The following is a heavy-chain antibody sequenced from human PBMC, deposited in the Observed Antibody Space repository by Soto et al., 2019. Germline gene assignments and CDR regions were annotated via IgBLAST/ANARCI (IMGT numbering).Heavy chain of an antibody. J-gene: IGHJ4*02. V-gene: IGHV3-23*01. Sequence: GGSLRLSCAASGFTFSSYAMSWVRQAPGKGLEWVSAISGSGGSTYYADSVKGRFTISRDNSKNTLYLQMNSLRAEDTAVYYCAKSLLSFSSTSCYAYWGQGTLVTVSS. D-gene: IGHD2-2*01. CDR3: AKSLLSFSSTSCYAY. CDR2: ISGSGGST. CDR1: GFTFSSYA.